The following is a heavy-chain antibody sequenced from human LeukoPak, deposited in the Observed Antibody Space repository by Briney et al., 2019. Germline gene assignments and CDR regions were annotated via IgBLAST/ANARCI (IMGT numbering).Heavy chain of an antibody. CDR3: ARDWDSASTLGLWHSRPHWFDP. J-gene: IGHJ5*02. D-gene: IGHD2/OR15-2a*01. V-gene: IGHV4-39*07. CDR1: GGSISSSSYY. CDR2: IYYSGST. Sequence: SETLSLTCTVSGGSISSSSYYWGWIRQPPGKGLEWIGSIYYSGSTYYNPSLKSRVTISVDTSKNQFSLKLSSVTAADTAVYYCARDWDSASTLGLWHSRPHWFDPWAREPWSQSPQ.